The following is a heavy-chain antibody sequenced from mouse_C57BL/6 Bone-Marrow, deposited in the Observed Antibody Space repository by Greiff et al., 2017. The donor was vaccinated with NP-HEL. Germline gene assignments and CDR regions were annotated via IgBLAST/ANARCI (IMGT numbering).Heavy chain of an antibody. V-gene: IGHV1-69*01. CDR2: IDPSDSYT. D-gene: IGHD2-3*01. CDR3: AREGDDDFDV. Sequence: VQLQQPGAELVMPGASVKLSCKASGYTFTSYWMPWVKQRPGQGLEWIGEIDPSDSYTNYNQKFKGKSTLTVDKSSSTAYMQLSSLTSEDSAVYYCAREGDDDFDVWGTGTTVTVSS. J-gene: IGHJ1*03. CDR1: GYTFTSYW.